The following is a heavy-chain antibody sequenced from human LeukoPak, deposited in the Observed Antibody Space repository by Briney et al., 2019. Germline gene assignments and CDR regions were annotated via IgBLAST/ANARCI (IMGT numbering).Heavy chain of an antibody. D-gene: IGHD6-25*01. CDR2: ISSGSSTI. CDR1: GFTFSTCS. Sequence: GSLRLSCAASGFTFSTCSMNWVRQAPGRGLEWVSSISSGSSTIYYADSVKGRFTISRDSAKNSLFLQMNSLRAEDTAIYYCARSLSGVVPTTRTFDPWGQGTLVTVSS. V-gene: IGHV3-21*01. CDR3: ARSLSGVVPTTRTFDP. J-gene: IGHJ5*02.